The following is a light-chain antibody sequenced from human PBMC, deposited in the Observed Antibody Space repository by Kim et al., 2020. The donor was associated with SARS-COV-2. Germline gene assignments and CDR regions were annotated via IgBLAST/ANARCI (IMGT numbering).Light chain of an antibody. Sequence: ASVGDRVTITCRASQGIRNDLGWYQQKPGKGPKLLIYAASTLQSGVPSRFSGSGSGTDFTLTISSLQPEDFATYYCLQDYNYPWTFGQGTKVDIK. CDR3: LQDYNYPWT. CDR1: QGIRND. CDR2: AAS. V-gene: IGKV1-6*01. J-gene: IGKJ1*01.